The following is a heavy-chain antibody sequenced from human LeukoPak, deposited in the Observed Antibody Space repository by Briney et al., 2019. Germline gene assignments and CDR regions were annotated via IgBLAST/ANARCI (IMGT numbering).Heavy chain of an antibody. J-gene: IGHJ3*02. CDR3: AKPIQVVTMIVVVIGDAFDI. CDR1: GFSFSSYA. CDR2: ISGSGGST. D-gene: IGHD3-22*01. Sequence: GGSLRLSCAASGFSFSSYAMSWVRQAPGKGLEWVSAISGSGGSTYYADSVKGRFTIPRDNSKNTLYLQMNSLRAEDTAVYYCAKPIQVVTMIVVVIGDAFDIWGQGTMVTVSS. V-gene: IGHV3-23*01.